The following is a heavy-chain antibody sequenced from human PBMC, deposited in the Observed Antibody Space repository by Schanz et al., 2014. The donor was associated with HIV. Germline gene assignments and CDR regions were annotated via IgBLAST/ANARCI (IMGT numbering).Heavy chain of an antibody. CDR2: ISDTGTTT. D-gene: IGHD2-15*01. CDR1: GFTFNGYY. J-gene: IGHJ4*02. CDR3: ARGGSYFDS. V-gene: IGHV3-11*01. Sequence: VEVVESGGGVAQPGGSLRLSCAASGFTFNGYYMTWIRQAPGKGLEWVSYISDTGTTTYYADSVNGRFTISRDNAKNSMFLQMNSLRGEDTAVYYCARGGSYFDSWGQGTLVTVSS.